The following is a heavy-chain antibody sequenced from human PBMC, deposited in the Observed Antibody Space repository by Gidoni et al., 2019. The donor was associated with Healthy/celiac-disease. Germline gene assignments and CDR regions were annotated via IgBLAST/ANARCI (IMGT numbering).Heavy chain of an antibody. D-gene: IGHD3-22*01. V-gene: IGHV3-53*01. CDR3: ARGLLRPGDYDSSGYFDY. CDR2: IYSGGST. J-gene: IGHJ4*02. CDR1: GFTVSSNY. Sequence: EVQLVESGGGLIQPGGSLRLSCAASGFTVSSNYMSWVRQAPGKGLEGVSVIYSGGSTYYADSVKGRFTISRDNSKNTLYLQMNSLRAEDTAVYYCARGLLRPGDYDSSGYFDYWGQGTLVTVSS.